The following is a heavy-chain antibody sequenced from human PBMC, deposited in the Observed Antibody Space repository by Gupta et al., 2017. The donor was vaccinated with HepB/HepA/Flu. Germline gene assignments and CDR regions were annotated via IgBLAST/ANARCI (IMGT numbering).Heavy chain of an antibody. CDR1: ECPFSSYD. J-gene: IGHJ4*02. CDR3: ARETGLTRYSSCWYFPDPKTFDAAGFDS. D-gene: IGHD6-19*01. Sequence: EVQLLDSGGGLVQPGGSQRLACADSECPFSSYDLSWVRKAPGQGLEWVSAISGSGGSTYDADSVKGRCTISRDNSKNTLYLQMNGLRAEDTAVYYCARETGLTRYSSCWYFPDPKTFDAAGFDSWCQGTLVTVCS. CDR2: ISGSGGST. V-gene: IGHV3-23*01.